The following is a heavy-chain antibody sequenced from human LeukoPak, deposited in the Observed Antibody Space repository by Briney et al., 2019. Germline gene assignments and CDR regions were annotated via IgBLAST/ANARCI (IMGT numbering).Heavy chain of an antibody. D-gene: IGHD2-8*01. Sequence: ASVKVSCKASGYTFTGYYMHWVRQAPGQGLEWMGWINPNSGGTNYAQKFQGRVTMTRDTSISTAYMELSRLRSDDTAVYYCARDIRYCTNGVCYRYYYYGMDGWGQGTTVTVSS. J-gene: IGHJ6*02. CDR3: ARDIRYCTNGVCYRYYYYGMDG. CDR2: INPNSGGT. CDR1: GYTFTGYY. V-gene: IGHV1-2*02.